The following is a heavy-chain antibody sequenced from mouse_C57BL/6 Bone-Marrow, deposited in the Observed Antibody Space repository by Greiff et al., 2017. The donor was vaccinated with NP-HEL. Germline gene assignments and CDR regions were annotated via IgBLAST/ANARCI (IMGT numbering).Heavy chain of an antibody. CDR2: IYPGDGDT. CDR1: GYAFSSSW. CDR3: ARRGLYYFDY. Sequence: QVHVKQSGPELVKPGASVKISCKASGYAFSSSWMNWVKQRPGKGLEWIGRIYPGDGDTNYNGKFKGKATLTADKSSSTAYMQLSSLTSEDSAVYFCARRGLYYFDYWGQGTTLTVSS. V-gene: IGHV1-82*01. J-gene: IGHJ2*01.